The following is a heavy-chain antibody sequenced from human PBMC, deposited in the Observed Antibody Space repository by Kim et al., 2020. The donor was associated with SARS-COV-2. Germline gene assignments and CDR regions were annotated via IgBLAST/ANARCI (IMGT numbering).Heavy chain of an antibody. V-gene: IGHV1-3*01. D-gene: IGHD3-3*01. CDR2: INAGNGNT. J-gene: IGHJ6*02. CDR3: ARDLIPYDFWSGINYGMDV. Sequence: ASVKVSCKASGYTFTSYAMHWVRQAPGQRLEWMGWINAGNGNTKYSQKFQGRVTITRDTSASTAYMELSSLRSEDTAVYYCARDLIPYDFWSGINYGMDVWGQGTTVTVSS. CDR1: GYTFTSYA.